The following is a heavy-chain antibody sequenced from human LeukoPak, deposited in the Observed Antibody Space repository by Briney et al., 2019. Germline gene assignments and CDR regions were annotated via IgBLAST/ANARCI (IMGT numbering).Heavy chain of an antibody. CDR1: GFTFSNAW. Sequence: GGSLRLSCAASGFTFSNAWMNWVRQAPGKGLEWVGRIKTTTDGGTTDYAAPVKGRFTISRDDSKNTLYLQMNSLKTEDTAVYYCTTNDAFDIWGQGTMVTVSS. J-gene: IGHJ3*02. V-gene: IGHV3-15*01. CDR2: IKTTTDGGTT. CDR3: TTNDAFDI.